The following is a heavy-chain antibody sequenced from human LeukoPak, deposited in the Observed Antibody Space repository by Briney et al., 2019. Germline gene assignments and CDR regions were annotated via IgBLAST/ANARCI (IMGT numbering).Heavy chain of an antibody. J-gene: IGHJ5*02. V-gene: IGHV3-30-3*01. Sequence: GRTLRLSCAASGFTFSSYAMHWVRQAPGKGLEWVAVISYDGSNKYCADSVKGRFTISRDNSKNTLYLQMNSLRAEDTAVYYCARDSSGWYDHWGQGTLVTVSS. CDR2: ISYDGSNK. CDR3: ARDSSGWYDH. D-gene: IGHD6-19*01. CDR1: GFTFSSYA.